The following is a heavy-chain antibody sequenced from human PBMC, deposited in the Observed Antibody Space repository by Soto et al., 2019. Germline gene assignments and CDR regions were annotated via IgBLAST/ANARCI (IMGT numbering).Heavy chain of an antibody. CDR1: EFTFSAHW. CDR2: LNEDGSQT. D-gene: IGHD1-20*01. V-gene: IGHV3-74*01. Sequence: GGSLRLSCRASEFTFSAHWMHWVRQAPGKGLMWVSRLNEDGSQTDHAESLKGRFTISRDNAKNILFLQMTSLRVAATAIYFCARGARNCNGTEYWGQGIPVTVSS. J-gene: IGHJ4*02. CDR3: ARGARNCNGTEY.